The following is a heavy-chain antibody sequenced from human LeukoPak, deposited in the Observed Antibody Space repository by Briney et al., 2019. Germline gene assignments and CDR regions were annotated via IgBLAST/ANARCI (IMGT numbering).Heavy chain of an antibody. V-gene: IGHV3-23*01. J-gene: IGHJ5*02. CDR2: ISARGDSP. Sequence: PGGSLRLSCAASGFTFSSYAMSWVRQAPGKGLEWVSAISARGDSPHYADSVKGRFTISRDNSKNTLYLQLNSLRAEDTAVYYCAKAAAGFGELLSYLNWFDPWGQGTLVTVSS. D-gene: IGHD3-10*01. CDR3: AKAAAGFGELLSYLNWFDP. CDR1: GFTFSSYA.